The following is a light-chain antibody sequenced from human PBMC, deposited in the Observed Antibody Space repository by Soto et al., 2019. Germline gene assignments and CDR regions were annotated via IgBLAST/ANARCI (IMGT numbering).Light chain of an antibody. Sequence: EVELTQSPATLSLSPGETATLSCRASQSVDKFLVWYQQRPGQPPRLLIFDSSNRATGVPVRFSGSGSGTVFTLTIGSLEPEDSAVYYCQQRKHWPPITFGQGTRLEIK. V-gene: IGKV3-11*01. CDR2: DSS. J-gene: IGKJ5*01. CDR1: QSVDKF. CDR3: QQRKHWPPIT.